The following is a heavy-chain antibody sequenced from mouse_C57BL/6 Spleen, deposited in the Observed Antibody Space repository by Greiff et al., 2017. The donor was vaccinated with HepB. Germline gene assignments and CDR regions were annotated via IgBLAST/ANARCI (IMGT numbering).Heavy chain of an antibody. CDR1: GYAFSSSW. V-gene: IGHV1-82*01. CDR2: IYPGDGDT. CDR3: AREGDWALFDY. D-gene: IGHD4-1*01. Sequence: VQLQQSGPELVKPGASVKISCKASGYAFSSSWMNWVKQRPGKGLEWIGRIYPGDGDTNYNGKFKGKAILTADKSSSTAYMQLSSLTSEDSAVYFCAREGDWALFDYWGQGTTLTVSS. J-gene: IGHJ2*01.